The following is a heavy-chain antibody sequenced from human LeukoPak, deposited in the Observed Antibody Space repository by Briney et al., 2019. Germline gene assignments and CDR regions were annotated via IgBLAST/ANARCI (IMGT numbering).Heavy chain of an antibody. V-gene: IGHV5-51*03. J-gene: IGHJ1*01. D-gene: IGHD2-15*01. CDR3: ARAVVVAATLPEYFQH. Sequence: GESLKISCKGSGYSFTSYWIGSVRQMPGKGLEWMGIIYPGDSDTRYSPSFQGQVTISADKSISTAYLQWSSLKASDTAMYYCARAVVVAATLPEYFQHWGQGTLVTVSS. CDR1: GYSFTSYW. CDR2: IYPGDSDT.